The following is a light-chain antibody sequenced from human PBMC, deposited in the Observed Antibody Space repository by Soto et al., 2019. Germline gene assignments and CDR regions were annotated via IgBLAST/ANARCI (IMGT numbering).Light chain of an antibody. CDR1: QSINNW. Sequence: DFQMTQSPSTLSASVGDRVSITCRASQSINNWLAWYQQQSGKAPRLLIYKASNLESGVPSRFSGTGSGTEFTLTISSLQPDDFATYYCQQYYGPWTFGQGTRVENK. CDR3: QQYYGPWT. J-gene: IGKJ1*01. V-gene: IGKV1-5*03. CDR2: KAS.